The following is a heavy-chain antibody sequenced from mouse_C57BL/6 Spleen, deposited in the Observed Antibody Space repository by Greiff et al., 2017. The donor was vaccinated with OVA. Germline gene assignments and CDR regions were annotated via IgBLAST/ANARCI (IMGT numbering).Heavy chain of an antibody. CDR2: ISSGGSYT. V-gene: IGHV5-6*01. J-gene: IGHJ2*01. CDR3: ARSPEGYFDY. Sequence: EVQGVESGGDLVKPGGSLKLSCAASGFTFSSYGMSWVRQTPDKRLEWVATISSGGSYTYYPDSVKGRFTISRDNAKNTLYLQMSSLKSEDTAMYYCARSPEGYFDYWGQGTTLTVSS. CDR1: GFTFSSYG.